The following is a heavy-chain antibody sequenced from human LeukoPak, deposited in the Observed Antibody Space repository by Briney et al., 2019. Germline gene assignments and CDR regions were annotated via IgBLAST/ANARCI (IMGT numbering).Heavy chain of an antibody. V-gene: IGHV3-30*02. Sequence: GGSLRLSCAASGFTFSIHGMHWVRQAPGKGLEWVAFIRYDGSNKYYADSVKGRFTISRDNPKNTLYLQMNSLRADDTAVYYCAKDLGYSSPWGQGTLVTVSS. CDR3: AKDLGYSSP. CDR2: IRYDGSNK. J-gene: IGHJ5*02. CDR1: GFTFSIHG. D-gene: IGHD6-19*01.